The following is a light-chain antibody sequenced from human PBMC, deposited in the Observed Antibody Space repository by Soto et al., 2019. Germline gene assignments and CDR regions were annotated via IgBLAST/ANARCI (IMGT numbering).Light chain of an antibody. CDR1: SSNIGSNT. CDR2: SNN. V-gene: IGLV1-44*01. CDR3: AAWDVSLNARV. J-gene: IGLJ3*02. Sequence: QSVLTQPPSASGTPGQRVTISCSGSSSNIGSNTVSWYQQLPGTAPKLLIHSNNQRPSGVPDRFSGSQSGTSASLAISGLQSEDEADYYCAAWDVSLNARVFGGGTKLTVL.